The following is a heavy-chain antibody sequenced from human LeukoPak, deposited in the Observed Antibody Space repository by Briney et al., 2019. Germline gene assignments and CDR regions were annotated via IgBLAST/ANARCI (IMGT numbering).Heavy chain of an antibody. CDR1: GGSISSGGYY. V-gene: IGHV4-31*03. CDR3: AREGFIEYYYYMDV. Sequence: SETLSLTCTVSGGSISSGGYYWSWIRQHPGKGLEWIGYIYYSGSTYCNPSLKSRLTISVDTSQNQFSLKLSSVTAADTAVYYCAREGFIEYYYYMDVWGKGTTVTVSS. CDR2: IYYSGST. D-gene: IGHD3-10*01. J-gene: IGHJ6*03.